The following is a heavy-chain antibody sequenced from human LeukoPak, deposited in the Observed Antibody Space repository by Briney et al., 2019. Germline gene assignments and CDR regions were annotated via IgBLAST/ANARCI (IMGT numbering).Heavy chain of an antibody. CDR3: ARGEGDGSYFDN. V-gene: IGHV4-59*01. J-gene: IGHJ4*02. Sequence: SETLSLTCTVSGGSISSYYWSWIRQPPGKGLEWIGYIYYSGSTNYNPSLKSRVTISVDTSKNQFSLKLSSVTAADTAVYYCARGEGDGSYFDNWGQGTLVTVSS. CDR1: GGSISSYY. D-gene: IGHD2-15*01. CDR2: IYYSGST.